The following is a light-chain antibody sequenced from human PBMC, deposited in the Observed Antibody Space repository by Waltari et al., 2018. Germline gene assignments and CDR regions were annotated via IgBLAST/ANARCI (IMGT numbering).Light chain of an antibody. Sequence: DIVMTQSPDSLAVSLGERATINCRSSQSIFHTSDENNYVAWFQQKRGQPPKLLVSWASARESGVPERFSGSGSGTDFTLTISSLQTEDVATYYCQQYYSSPRTFGQGTKV. CDR3: QQYYSSPRT. J-gene: IGKJ1*01. V-gene: IGKV4-1*01. CDR2: WAS. CDR1: QSIFHTSDENNY.